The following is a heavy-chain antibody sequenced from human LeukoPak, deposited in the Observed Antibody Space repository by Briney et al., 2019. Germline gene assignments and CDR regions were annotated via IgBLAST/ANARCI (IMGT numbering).Heavy chain of an antibody. Sequence: SETLSLTCTVSGGSISSSSYYWGWIRQPPGKGLEWIGSIYYSGSTYYNPSLKSRVTISVDTSKNQLSLKLSSVTAADTAVYYCARDGATIYCSGGSCYSGLDYWGQGTLVTVSS. CDR2: IYYSGST. J-gene: IGHJ4*02. CDR1: GGSISSSSYY. D-gene: IGHD2-15*01. CDR3: ARDGATIYCSGGSCYSGLDY. V-gene: IGHV4-39*07.